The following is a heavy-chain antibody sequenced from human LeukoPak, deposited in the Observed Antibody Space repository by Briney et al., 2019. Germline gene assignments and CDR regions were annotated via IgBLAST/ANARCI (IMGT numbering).Heavy chain of an antibody. CDR2: LFNSGST. Sequence: SETLSLTCTVSGGSMSSYYWSWIRQPPGKGLEWIGYLFNSGSTNYNPSLKSRVTISVDTSKNQFSLKLSSVTAADTAVYYCAREPSGTLDYWGQGTLVTVSS. D-gene: IGHD1-26*01. V-gene: IGHV4-59*01. CDR3: AREPSGTLDY. J-gene: IGHJ4*02. CDR1: GGSMSSYY.